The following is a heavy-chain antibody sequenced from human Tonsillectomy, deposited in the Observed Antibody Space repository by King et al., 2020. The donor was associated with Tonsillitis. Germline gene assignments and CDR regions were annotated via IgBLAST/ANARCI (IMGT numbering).Heavy chain of an antibody. D-gene: IGHD6-19*01. CDR1: GSPFSSNA. Sequence: VQLVESGGGLVQPGGSLDLSCQPFGSPFSSNALAGFRRPPGRGLGWVSVFYTGVVSPNNADPVRGRFTISRDNSKNTLYLQMNSLRAEDTAVYYCAKDRFLYSSGWYTGYYYGMDVWGQGTTVTVSS. V-gene: IGHV3-23*03. J-gene: IGHJ6*02. CDR2: FYTGVVSP. CDR3: AKDRFLYSSGWYTGYYYGMDV.